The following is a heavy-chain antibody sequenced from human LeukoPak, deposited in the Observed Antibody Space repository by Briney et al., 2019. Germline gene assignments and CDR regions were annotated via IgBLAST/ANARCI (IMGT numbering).Heavy chain of an antibody. CDR2: INKDGSER. J-gene: IGHJ4*02. Sequence: GGSLRLSCAASGFTFSSYAMSCVRQAPGKGLEWVANINKDGSERYNVDSVKGRFTISRDNANKSLYLQMNSLRAEDTSVYYCARESKGRSKIDYWGQGTLVTVSS. D-gene: IGHD4-17*01. CDR3: ARESKGRSKIDY. CDR1: GFTFSSYA. V-gene: IGHV3-7*01.